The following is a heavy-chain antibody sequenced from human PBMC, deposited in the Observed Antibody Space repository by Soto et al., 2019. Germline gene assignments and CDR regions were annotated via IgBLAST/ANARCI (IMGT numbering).Heavy chain of an antibody. Sequence: SVKVSCKASGGTFSSYAISWVRQAPGQGLEWMGGIIPIFGTANYAQKFQGRVTITADESTSTAYMELSSLRSEDTAVYYCAREAKLYSSKTLSYYYGIDVWGQGPTVPVSS. D-gene: IGHD5-18*01. CDR1: GGTFSSYA. CDR3: AREAKLYSSKTLSYYYGIDV. J-gene: IGHJ6*02. CDR2: IIPIFGTA. V-gene: IGHV1-69*13.